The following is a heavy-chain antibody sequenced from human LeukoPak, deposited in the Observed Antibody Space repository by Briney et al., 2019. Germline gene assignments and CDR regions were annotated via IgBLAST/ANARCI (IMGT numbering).Heavy chain of an antibody. J-gene: IGHJ4*02. CDR3: ARDRTMVRGVKNDY. Sequence: GGSLRLSCAGSGFTVSSNYMSWVRQAPGKGLEWVSYISSSSSTIYYADSVKGRFTISRDNAKNSLYLQMNSLRAEDTAVYYCARDRTMVRGVKNDYWGQGTLVTVSS. D-gene: IGHD3-10*01. V-gene: IGHV3-48*01. CDR1: GFTVSSNY. CDR2: ISSSSSTI.